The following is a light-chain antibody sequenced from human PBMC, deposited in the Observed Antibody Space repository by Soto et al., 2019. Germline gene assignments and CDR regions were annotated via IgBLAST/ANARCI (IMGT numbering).Light chain of an antibody. CDR3: QQYDNLPLT. CDR2: GAS. V-gene: IGKV3-15*01. Sequence: ESVLTQSPATLSVSPGESATLSYRASQSVGSNLAWYQQKPGQAPRLLIFGASSRATGVPARFSGSGSGTEFTLTINSLQSEDFAVYFCQQYDNLPLTFGPGTKVDI. J-gene: IGKJ3*01. CDR1: QSVGSN.